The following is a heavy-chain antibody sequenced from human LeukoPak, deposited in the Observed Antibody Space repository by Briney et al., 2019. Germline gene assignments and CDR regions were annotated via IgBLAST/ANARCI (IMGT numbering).Heavy chain of an antibody. D-gene: IGHD1-26*01. J-gene: IGHJ4*02. V-gene: IGHV4-38-2*02. CDR3: ARHISSGSGTYAHFDY. Sequence: SETLSLTCTVSGYSISSGYYWGWIRQPPGKGLEWIGSVYHSGSTYYNPSLKSRVTISVDTSKNQFSLNLNSVTAADTAVYYCARHISSGSGTYAHFDYWGQGTLVTVSS. CDR2: VYHSGST. CDR1: GYSISSGYY.